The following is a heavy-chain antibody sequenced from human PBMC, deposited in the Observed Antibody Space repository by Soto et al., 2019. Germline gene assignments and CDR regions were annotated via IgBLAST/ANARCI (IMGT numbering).Heavy chain of an antibody. D-gene: IGHD3-10*01. CDR1: GYTFTSYY. CDR3: ARSIGWFGELLEDYYYYYGMDV. Sequence: ASVKVSCKASGYTFTSYYMHWVRQAPGQGLEWMGIINPSGGSTSYAQKFQGRVTMTRDTSTSTVYMELSSLRSEDTAVYYCARSIGWFGELLEDYYYYYGMDVWGQGTTVTVCS. J-gene: IGHJ6*02. V-gene: IGHV1-46*01. CDR2: INPSGGST.